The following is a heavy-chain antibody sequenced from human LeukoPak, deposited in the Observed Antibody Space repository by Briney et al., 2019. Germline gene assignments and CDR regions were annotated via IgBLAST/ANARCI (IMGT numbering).Heavy chain of an antibody. D-gene: IGHD3-10*01. Sequence: GGSLRLSCAASGFPFSTYDMHWVRQAPDKGLQWVAVISSDGYRTDYPDSVRGRFAISRDNFKNTVDLQMISVTAEDTAMYFCAKGLGTGSVLARPLHYWGQGTLVTVSS. CDR1: GFPFSTYD. J-gene: IGHJ4*02. V-gene: IGHV3-30*18. CDR3: AKGLGTGSVLARPLHY. CDR2: ISSDGYRT.